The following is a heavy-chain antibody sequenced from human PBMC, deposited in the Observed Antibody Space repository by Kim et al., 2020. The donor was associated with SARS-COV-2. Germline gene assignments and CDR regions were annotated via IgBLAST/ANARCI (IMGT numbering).Heavy chain of an antibody. D-gene: IGHD3-10*01. J-gene: IGHJ4*02. Sequence: SETLSLTCTVSGGSISSGGYYWSWIRQHPGKGLEWIGYIYYSGSTYYNPSLKSRVTISVDTSKNQFSLKLSSVTAADTAVYYCARALDFGELFFDYWGQGTLVTVSS. V-gene: IGHV4-31*03. CDR1: GGSISSGGYY. CDR3: ARALDFGELFFDY. CDR2: IYYSGST.